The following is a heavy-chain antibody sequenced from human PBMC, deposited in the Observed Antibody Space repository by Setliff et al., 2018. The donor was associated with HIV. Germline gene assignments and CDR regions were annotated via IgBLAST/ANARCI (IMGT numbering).Heavy chain of an antibody. J-gene: IGHJ6*02. CDR2: IYYSGST. D-gene: IGHD3-9*01. V-gene: IGHV4-59*01. CDR1: GGSISGYY. CDR3: ARESQQYYDILTGFNYYYGMDV. Sequence: SETLSLTCSVSGGSISGYYWSWVRQPPGKGLEWIGYIYYSGSTNYNPSLRSRVTISVDTSKNQVSLRLTSVTSADTALYYCARESQQYYDILTGFNYYYGMDVWGRGITVTV.